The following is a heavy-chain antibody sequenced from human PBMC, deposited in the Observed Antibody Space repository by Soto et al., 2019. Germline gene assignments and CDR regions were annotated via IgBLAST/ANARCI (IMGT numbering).Heavy chain of an antibody. V-gene: IGHV4-61*01. D-gene: IGHD3-3*01. CDR1: GGSVNSGSYY. J-gene: IGHJ5*02. Sequence: QVQLQESGPGLVKPSETLSLTCTVSGGSVNSGSYYWSWIRQPPGKGLEWIGYIYYSGSTNYNPSLKSRVTISVDTSKNQFSLKLSSVTAADTAVYYCARVLGMESWGQGTLVTVSS. CDR3: ARVLGMES. CDR2: IYYSGST.